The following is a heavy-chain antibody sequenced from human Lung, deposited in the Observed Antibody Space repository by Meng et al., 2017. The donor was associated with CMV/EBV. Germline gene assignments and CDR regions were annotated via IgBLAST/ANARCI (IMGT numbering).Heavy chain of an antibody. CDR2: IDDSGST. CDR1: GVSISSTIR. D-gene: IGHD1-26*01. CDR3: ARGKQDAWELLAY. J-gene: IGHJ4*02. Sequence: ESGPGLVNPSGTLSRICCVSGVSISSTIRWTWVRQPPGKGLEWIGDIDDSGSTNYNPSLNSRISISLDKYKNHFSLKVNSVTAADTAVYYCARGKQDAWELLAYWGQGALVTVSS. V-gene: IGHV4-4*02.